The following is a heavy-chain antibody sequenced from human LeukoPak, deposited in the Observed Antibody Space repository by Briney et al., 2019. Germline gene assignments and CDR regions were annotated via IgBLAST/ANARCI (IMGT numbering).Heavy chain of an antibody. Sequence: SETLSLTCAVYGGSFSGYYWSWIRQPPGKGLEWIGEINHSGSTNYNPSLKSRVTISVDTSKNQFSLKLSSVTAADTAVYYCATPTKIVGATSYYFDYWGQGTLVTVSS. D-gene: IGHD1-26*01. J-gene: IGHJ4*02. CDR3: ATPTKIVGATSYYFDY. CDR1: GGSFSGYY. CDR2: INHSGST. V-gene: IGHV4-34*01.